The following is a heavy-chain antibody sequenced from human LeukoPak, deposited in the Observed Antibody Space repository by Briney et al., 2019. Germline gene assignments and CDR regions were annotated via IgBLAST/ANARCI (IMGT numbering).Heavy chain of an antibody. D-gene: IGHD6-6*01. J-gene: IGHJ4*02. CDR3: AKVVAAHYYFDY. CDR2: ISGSGGST. V-gene: IGHV3-23*01. CDR1: GFTFSSYA. Sequence: PGGSLRLSCAASGFTFSSYAMSWVRQAPGKGLEWVSAISGSGGSTYYADSVKGRFTISRDNCKNTLYLQMNSLRAEDTAVYYCAKVVAAHYYFDYWGQGTLVTVSS.